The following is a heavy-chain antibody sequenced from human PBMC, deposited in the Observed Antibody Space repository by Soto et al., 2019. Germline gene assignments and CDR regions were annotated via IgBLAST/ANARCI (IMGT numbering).Heavy chain of an antibody. V-gene: IGHV1-18*01. CDR2: INADYGNT. Sequence: GASVKVSCKASGYTFYSHSISWVRQAPGQGLEWMGRINADYGNTQYAQKFRGRATMTTDTSTTTVYMELTNLGSDDTAVYYCARCIQGDYYYGMDVWGQGTTVTVSS. CDR1: GYTFYSHS. D-gene: IGHD5-18*01. J-gene: IGHJ6*02. CDR3: ARCIQGDYYYGMDV.